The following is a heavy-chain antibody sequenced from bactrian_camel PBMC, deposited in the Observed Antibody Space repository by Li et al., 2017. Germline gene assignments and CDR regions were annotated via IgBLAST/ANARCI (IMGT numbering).Heavy chain of an antibody. Sequence: HVQLVESGGGSVQAGGSLRLSCAVSGYTSSPNCVGWFRQTPGKEREGVALTYTADLSTLYANSVKGRFTVSWDNAKNTLFLHMDSLKPEDTAMYYCAARVFCGGPLTDASMYHYWGQGTQVTVS. CDR2: TYTADLST. J-gene: IGHJ4*01. CDR3: AARVFCGGPLTDASMYHY. V-gene: IGHV3S54*01. D-gene: IGHD2*01. CDR1: GYTSSPNC.